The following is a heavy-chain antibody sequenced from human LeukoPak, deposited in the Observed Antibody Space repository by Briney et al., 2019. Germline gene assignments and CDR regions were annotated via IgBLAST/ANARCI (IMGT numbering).Heavy chain of an antibody. Sequence: PSETLSLTCAVSGGSINSYYWSWIRQPPGKGLEWIGYIYYSGSTNYNPSLKSRVTISVDTSKNQFSLNLKSVTAADTAVYYCVRDRYSSGWGSWGQGTLVTVSS. CDR3: VRDRYSSGWGS. CDR2: IYYSGST. D-gene: IGHD6-19*01. V-gene: IGHV4-59*01. J-gene: IGHJ5*02. CDR1: GGSINSYY.